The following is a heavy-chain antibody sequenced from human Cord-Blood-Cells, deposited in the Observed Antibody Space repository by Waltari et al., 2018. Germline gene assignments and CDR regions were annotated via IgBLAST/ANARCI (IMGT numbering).Heavy chain of an antibody. Sequence: QVQLQESGAGLVKPSETLSLTCTVSGGSISSHYWSWNGQPPGKGLYWMGYIYYSGSRNYDAVLRVGTTISVDSCTSQFSRKLSSGPDADTAVYDCARSSRYYYGAGGPYFHYWGQGTLGTVSS. J-gene: IGHJ4*02. CDR1: GGSISSHY. CDR3: ARSSRYYYGAGGPYFHY. V-gene: IGHV4-59*11. D-gene: IGHD3-10*01. CDR2: IYYSGSR.